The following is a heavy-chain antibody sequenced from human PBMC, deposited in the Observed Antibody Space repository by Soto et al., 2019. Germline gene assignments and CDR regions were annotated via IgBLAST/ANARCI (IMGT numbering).Heavy chain of an antibody. D-gene: IGHD3-10*01. V-gene: IGHV4-39*01. Sequence: SETLSLTCTVSGGSISSSSYYWGWIRQPPGKGLEWIGSIYYSGSTYYNPSLKSRVTISVDTSKNQFSLKLSSVTAADTAVYYCARLTMVRGVNVSWCEPWGQGTLVTVS. CDR1: GGSISSSSYY. CDR2: IYYSGST. CDR3: ARLTMVRGVNVSWCEP. J-gene: IGHJ5*02.